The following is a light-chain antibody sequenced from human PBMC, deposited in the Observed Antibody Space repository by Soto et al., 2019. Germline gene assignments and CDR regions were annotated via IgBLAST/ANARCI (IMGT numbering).Light chain of an antibody. CDR3: QQYGTSRT. J-gene: IGKJ1*01. CDR1: QSVSSNY. Sequence: EIVLTQSPGTLSLSPGERATLSCRASQSVSSNYLAWYQQKSGQAPRLLIYGISSRATGIQDRFSGSGSGTDFTLTISRLEPEDFAVYYCQQYGTSRTFGQGTKVEIK. CDR2: GIS. V-gene: IGKV3-20*01.